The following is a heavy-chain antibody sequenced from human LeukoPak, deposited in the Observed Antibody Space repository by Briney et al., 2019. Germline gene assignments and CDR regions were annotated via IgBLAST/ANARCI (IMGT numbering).Heavy chain of an antibody. V-gene: IGHV4-39*07. CDR3: ARGPSGLRSPFNT. CDR2: VSYSGSP. CDR1: GASINIYTYY. D-gene: IGHD5-12*01. Sequence: PSETLTLTCTVSGASINIYTYYWGWIRQPPGKRLEWIGSVSYSGSPYYNPSLTGRATISVDTSRNQVSLKLTSVTAADTAVYYCARGPSGLRSPFNTWGQGTTVTVSS. J-gene: IGHJ3*02.